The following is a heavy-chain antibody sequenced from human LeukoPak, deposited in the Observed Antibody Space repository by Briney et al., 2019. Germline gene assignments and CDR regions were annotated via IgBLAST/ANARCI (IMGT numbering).Heavy chain of an antibody. J-gene: IGHJ4*02. D-gene: IGHD3-9*01. CDR1: GGSISSSSYY. Sequence: SETLSLTCTVSGGSISSSSYYWGWIRQPPGKGLEWIGSIYYSGSTYYNPSLKSRVTISVDTSKNQFSLKLSSVTAADTAVYYCARARVYDILTGGSSRASGHHFDYWGQGTLVTVSS. CDR2: IYYSGST. V-gene: IGHV4-39*07. CDR3: ARARVYDILTGGSSRASGHHFDY.